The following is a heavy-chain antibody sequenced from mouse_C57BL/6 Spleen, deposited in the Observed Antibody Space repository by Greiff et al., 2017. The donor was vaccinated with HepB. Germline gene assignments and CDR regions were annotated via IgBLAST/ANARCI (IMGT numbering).Heavy chain of an antibody. V-gene: IGHV5-17*01. CDR2: ISSGSSTI. D-gene: IGHD2-5*01. Sequence: EVQLQESGGGLVKPGGSLKLSCAASGFTFSDYGMHWVRQAPEKGLEWVAYISSGSSTIYYADTVKGRFTISRDNAKNTLFLQMTSLRSEDTAMYYCARPGSNYYYAMDYWGQGTSVTVSS. CDR1: GFTFSDYG. J-gene: IGHJ4*01. CDR3: ARPGSNYYYAMDY.